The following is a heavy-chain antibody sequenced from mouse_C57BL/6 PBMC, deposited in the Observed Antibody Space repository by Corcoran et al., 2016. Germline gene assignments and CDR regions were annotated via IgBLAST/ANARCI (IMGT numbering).Heavy chain of an antibody. J-gene: IGHJ3*01. V-gene: IGHV1-26*01. Sequence: EVQLQQSGPELVKPGASVKISCKASGYTFTDYYMNWVKQSHGKSLEWIGDINPNNGGTSYNQKFKGKATLTVDKSSSTAYMELHSLTSEDSAVYYCARSYYGSSSFAYWGQGTLVTVSA. CDR3: ARSYYGSSSFAY. D-gene: IGHD1-1*01. CDR1: GYTFTDYY. CDR2: INPNNGGT.